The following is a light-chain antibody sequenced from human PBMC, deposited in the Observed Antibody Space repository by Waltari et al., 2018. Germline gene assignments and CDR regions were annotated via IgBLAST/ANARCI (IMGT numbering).Light chain of an antibody. CDR2: DTF. J-gene: IGKJ5*01. V-gene: IGKV3-11*01. Sequence: EVVLTQSPATLSLSPGERATLSCRASQRVDRYLAWYHQKPGQAPRLLIYDTFFRATGIPARFSGSGSGTDFTLTISSLEPEDFAVYYCQQRLNWPPVTFGQGTRLEIK. CDR1: QRVDRY. CDR3: QQRLNWPPVT.